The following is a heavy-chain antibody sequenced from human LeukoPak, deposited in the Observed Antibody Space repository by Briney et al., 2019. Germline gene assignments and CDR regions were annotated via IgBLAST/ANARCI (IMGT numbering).Heavy chain of an antibody. CDR2: IYTSGST. CDR1: GGSISSGGYY. CDR3: ARARGGNPYDAFDI. V-gene: IGHV4-61*02. D-gene: IGHD4-23*01. J-gene: IGHJ3*02. Sequence: SQTLSLTCTVSGGSISSGGYYWSWIRQPAGKGLEWIGRIYTSGSTNYNPSLKSRVTISVDTSKNQFSLKLSSVTAADTAVYYCARARGGNPYDAFDIWGQGTMVTVSS.